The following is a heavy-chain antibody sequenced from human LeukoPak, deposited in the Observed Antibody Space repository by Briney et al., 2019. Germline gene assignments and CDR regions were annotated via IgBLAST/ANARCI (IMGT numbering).Heavy chain of an antibody. J-gene: IGHJ5*02. D-gene: IGHD1-26*01. CDR2: TYYRSKWYN. Sequence: SQTLSLTCAISGDSVSSNSAAWNWIRQSPSRGLEWLGRTYYRSKWYNDYAVSVKSRITINPDTSKNQFSLQLNSVTPEDTAVYYCARVFPHIVGVYNWFDPWGQGTLVTVSS. V-gene: IGHV6-1*01. CDR1: GDSVSSNSAA. CDR3: ARVFPHIVGVYNWFDP.